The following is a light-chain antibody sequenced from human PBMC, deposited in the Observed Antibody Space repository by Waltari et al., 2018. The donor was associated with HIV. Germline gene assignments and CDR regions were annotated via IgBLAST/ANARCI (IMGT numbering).Light chain of an antibody. V-gene: IGLV1-44*01. CDR2: RNH. CDR1: SSNIGTNT. J-gene: IGLJ2*01. CDR3: AAWDASLHVV. Sequence: QSVLTQPPSASGTLGQGVTISCFGSSSNIGTNTVNWYQHLPGAAPKLIIFRNHQRPSVVPCRFSGSQSGTSAFLTITGLLPGDEATYYCAAWDASLHVVFGGGTQLTVL.